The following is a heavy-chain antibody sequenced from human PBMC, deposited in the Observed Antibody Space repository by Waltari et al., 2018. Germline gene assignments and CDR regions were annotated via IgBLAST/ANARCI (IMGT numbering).Heavy chain of an antibody. CDR3: AKGYYYDSSGYYYGDY. CDR2: ISGSGGST. CDR1: GFTFSSYA. Sequence: EVQLLESGGGLVQPGGSLRLSCAASGFTFSSYAMSWVRQAPGKGLEWVSAISGSGGSTYYADSVKGRFTISRDNSKNTLYLQMNSLRAEDTAVYYCAKGYYYDSSGYYYGDYWGQGTLVTVSS. D-gene: IGHD3-22*01. J-gene: IGHJ4*02. V-gene: IGHV3-23*01.